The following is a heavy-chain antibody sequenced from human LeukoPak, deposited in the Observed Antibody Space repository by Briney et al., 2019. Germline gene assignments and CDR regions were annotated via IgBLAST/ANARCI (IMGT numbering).Heavy chain of an antibody. CDR2: INHSGST. D-gene: IGHD6-19*01. V-gene: IGHV4-34*01. Sequence: PSETLSITCAVYGGSFSGYYWSWIRQPPGKGLEWIGEINHSGSTNYNPSLKSRVTISVDTSKNQFSLKLSSVTTADTAVYYCARTSGYSSGWYYYFDYWGQGTLVTVSS. CDR1: GGSFSGYY. J-gene: IGHJ4*02. CDR3: ARTSGYSSGWYYYFDY.